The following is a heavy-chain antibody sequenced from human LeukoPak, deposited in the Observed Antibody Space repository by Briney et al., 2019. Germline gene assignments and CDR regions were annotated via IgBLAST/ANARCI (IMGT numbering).Heavy chain of an antibody. J-gene: IGHJ4*02. D-gene: IGHD3-10*01. V-gene: IGHV6-1*01. Sequence: SQTLSLTCAISGDSVSSNSAAWIWIRQSPSRGLEWLGRTYHRSKWYTEYAVSVKSRITINPDTSKNQFSLQLSSVNPEDTAVYYCARLGSGSNYWGQGTLVTVSS. CDR3: ARLGSGSNY. CDR2: TYHRSKWYT. CDR1: GDSVSSNSAA.